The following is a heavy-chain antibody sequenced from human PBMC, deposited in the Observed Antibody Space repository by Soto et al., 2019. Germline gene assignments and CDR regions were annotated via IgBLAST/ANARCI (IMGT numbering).Heavy chain of an antibody. CDR1: GYSFTSYW. J-gene: IGHJ4*02. CDR2: IDPSDSYT. Sequence: GESVKISCXGSGYSFTSYWISWVRQMPGKGLEWMGRIDPSDSYTNYSPSFQGHVTISADKSISTAYLQWSSLKASDTAMYYCAIILSGSPFDYWGQGTLVTVSS. D-gene: IGHD5-12*01. CDR3: AIILSGSPFDY. V-gene: IGHV5-10-1*01.